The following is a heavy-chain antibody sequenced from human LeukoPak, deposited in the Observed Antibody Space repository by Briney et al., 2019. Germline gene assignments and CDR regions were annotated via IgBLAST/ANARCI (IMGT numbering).Heavy chain of an antibody. Sequence: GGSLRHSRADSGFTLCIYAMYSVCAAPGKGREWVAVISYEGSITYYADSVQGRFTISRDNSQHPLYLQMNSLRAEDPAVYCCVRVSEAEAGYYFDYWREGT. CDR3: VRVSEAEAGYYFDY. D-gene: IGHD6-19*01. J-gene: IGHJ4*02. V-gene: IGHV3-30*04. CDR1: GFTLCIYA. CDR2: ISYEGSIT.